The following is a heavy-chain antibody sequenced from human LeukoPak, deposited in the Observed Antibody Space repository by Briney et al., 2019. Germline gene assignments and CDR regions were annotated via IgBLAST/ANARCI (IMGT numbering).Heavy chain of an antibody. Sequence: SETLSLTCAVYGGSFSGYYWCWIRQPPGKGLEWIGEINHSGSTNYNPSLESRVTISVDTSKNQFSLKLSSVTAADTAVYYCARDQNPMYYYDSSGYYYWGQGTLVTVSS. J-gene: IGHJ4*02. D-gene: IGHD3-22*01. CDR3: ARDQNPMYYYDSSGYYY. CDR2: INHSGST. CDR1: GGSFSGYY. V-gene: IGHV4-34*01.